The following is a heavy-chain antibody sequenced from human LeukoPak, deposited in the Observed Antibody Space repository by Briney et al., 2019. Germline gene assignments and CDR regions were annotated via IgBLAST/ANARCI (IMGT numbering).Heavy chain of an antibody. V-gene: IGHV3-15*01. CDR2: IKSKTDGGTT. J-gene: IGHJ4*02. CDR3: TTDPGDDFWIGYPY. D-gene: IGHD3-3*01. Sequence: GGSLRLSCAASGFTFSNAWMSWVRQAPGKGLEWVGRIKSKTDGGTTDYAAPVKGRFTISRDDSKNTLYLQMNSLKTEDTAVYYCTTDPGDDFWIGYPYWGQGTLVTVSS. CDR1: GFTFSNAW.